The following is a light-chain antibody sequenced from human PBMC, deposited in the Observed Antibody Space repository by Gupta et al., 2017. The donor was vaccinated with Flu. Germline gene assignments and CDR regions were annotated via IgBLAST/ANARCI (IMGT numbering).Light chain of an antibody. CDR3: QQLNYFPFT. V-gene: IGKV3-11*01. J-gene: IGKJ3*01. CDR2: DAS. Sequence: GERATISCRASEDFSNCLAWYQQKPGKPPRLLIYDASNRDTGVPARFSGSGSGTEYTLTISSLEPEDFAVYYCQQLNYFPFTFGPGTKVD. CDR1: EDFSNC.